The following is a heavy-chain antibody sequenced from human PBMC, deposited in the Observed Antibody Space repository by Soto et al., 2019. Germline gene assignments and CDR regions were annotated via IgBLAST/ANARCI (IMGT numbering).Heavy chain of an antibody. D-gene: IGHD6-6*01. CDR1: GFSLSTSGVG. Sequence: QITLKESGPTLVKPTQTLTLTCTFSGFSLSTSGVGVGWIRQPPGKALEWLVLIYWDDDKRYSSSLNSRRTSPKDPPKTQVVLTMTNMDPVDTATYYCAHSRPPRLLDYWGQGTLVTVSS. J-gene: IGHJ4*02. V-gene: IGHV2-5*02. CDR2: IYWDDDK. CDR3: AHSRPPRLLDY.